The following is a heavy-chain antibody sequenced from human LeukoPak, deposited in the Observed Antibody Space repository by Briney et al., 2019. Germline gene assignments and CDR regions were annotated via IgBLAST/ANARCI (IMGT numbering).Heavy chain of an antibody. Sequence: GGSLRLSCAPSAFTVSSNYMTWVRQAPGKGLEWVSSIYRDGTTYYVDSVKGRFTISRDNSKNTLYLQMNSLTAEDTAVYYCAKALYGSGSTKTPPDYWGQGTPVTVSS. V-gene: IGHV3-53*01. CDR3: AKALYGSGSTKTPPDY. CDR2: IYRDGTT. J-gene: IGHJ4*02. CDR1: AFTVSSNY. D-gene: IGHD3-10*01.